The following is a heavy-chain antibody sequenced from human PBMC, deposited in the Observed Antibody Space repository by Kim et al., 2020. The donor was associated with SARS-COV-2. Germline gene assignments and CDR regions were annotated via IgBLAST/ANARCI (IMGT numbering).Heavy chain of an antibody. CDR1: GFTFSNAW. V-gene: IGHV3-15*01. D-gene: IGHD3-22*01. J-gene: IGHJ4*02. CDR2: IKSKTDGGTT. Sequence: GALRLSCAASGFTFSNAWMSWVRQAPGKGLEWVGRIKSKTDGGTTDYAAPVKGRFTISRDDSKNTLYLQMNSLKTEDTSVYYCTTDYYDSSGYYRYWGQGTLVTVSS. CDR3: TTDYYDSSGYYRY.